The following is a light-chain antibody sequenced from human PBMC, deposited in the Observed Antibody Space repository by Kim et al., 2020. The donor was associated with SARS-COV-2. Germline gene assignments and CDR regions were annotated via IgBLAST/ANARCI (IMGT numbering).Light chain of an antibody. CDR2: EDI. CDR1: NLGYKN. CDR3: QAWDSSTVV. Sequence: VSPRQTAIITCSGNNLGYKNFCWYQQRPGHSPLLVIYEDIKRPSGIPARVSGSNSGNTANLTISGTQAMDEADYYCQAWDSSTVVFGRGTKLTVL. J-gene: IGLJ2*01. V-gene: IGLV3-1*01.